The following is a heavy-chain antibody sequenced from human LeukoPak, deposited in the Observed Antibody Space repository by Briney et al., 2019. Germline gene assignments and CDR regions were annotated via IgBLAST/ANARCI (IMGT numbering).Heavy chain of an antibody. CDR1: GFTFSSYH. V-gene: IGHV3-48*01. CDR3: AKDVGGLTMIVVVITFDY. J-gene: IGHJ4*02. D-gene: IGHD3-22*01. CDR2: ISSSGDTI. Sequence: GGSLRLSCAASGFTFSSYHMNWVRQAPGKGLEWVSFISSSGDTIYYADSVKGRFTISRDNSKNTLYLQMNSLRAEDTAVYYCAKDVGGLTMIVVVITFDYWGQGTLVTVSS.